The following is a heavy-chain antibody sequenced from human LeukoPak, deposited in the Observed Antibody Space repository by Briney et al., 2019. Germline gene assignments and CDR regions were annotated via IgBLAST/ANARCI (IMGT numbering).Heavy chain of an antibody. D-gene: IGHD5-12*01. CDR2: IYYSGST. J-gene: IGHJ3*02. CDR3: ASPGVATTSDAFDI. V-gene: IGHV4-59*01. CDR1: GGSFSGYY. Sequence: SETLSLTCAVYGGSFSGYYWSWIRQPPGKGLEWIGYIYYSGSTNYNPSLKSRVTISVDTSKNQFSLKLSSVTAADTAVYYCASPGVATTSDAFDIWGQGTMVTVSS.